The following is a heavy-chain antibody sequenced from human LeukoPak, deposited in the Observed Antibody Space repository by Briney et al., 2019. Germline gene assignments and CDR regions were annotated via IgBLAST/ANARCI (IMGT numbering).Heavy chain of an antibody. D-gene: IGHD3-3*01. Sequence: SETLSLTCAVYGGSFSGYYWNWIRQPPGKRLEWIGEINHSGSTNYNPSLKSRVTISVDTSKNQFSLKLSSVTAADTAVYYCARDRRVTIFGVVLHNWFDPWGQGTLVTVSS. CDR1: GGSFSGYY. CDR3: ARDRRVTIFGVVLHNWFDP. V-gene: IGHV4-34*01. CDR2: INHSGST. J-gene: IGHJ5*02.